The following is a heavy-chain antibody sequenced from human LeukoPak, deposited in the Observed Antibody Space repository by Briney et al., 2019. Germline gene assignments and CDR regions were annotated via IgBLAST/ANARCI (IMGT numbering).Heavy chain of an antibody. J-gene: IGHJ5*02. Sequence: KSSETLSLTCAVYGGSFSGYYWSWIRQPPGKGLEWIGEINHSGSTNYNPSLKSRVTISVDTSKNQFSLKLSSVTAADTAVYYCARATGTTWFDPWGQGTLVTVSS. D-gene: IGHD1-7*01. CDR2: INHSGST. V-gene: IGHV4-34*01. CDR3: ARATGTTWFDP. CDR1: GGSFSGYY.